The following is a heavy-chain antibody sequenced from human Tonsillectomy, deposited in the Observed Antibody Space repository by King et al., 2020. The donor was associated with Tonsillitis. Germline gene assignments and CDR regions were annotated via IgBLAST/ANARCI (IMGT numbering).Heavy chain of an antibody. CDR2: IRYDGTNK. D-gene: IGHD6-13*01. CDR3: AKKQGSSWYYFDY. Sequence: QLVQSGGGVVQPGGSLRLSCAASGFTFSGYGMHWVRQAPGKGLEWVAFIRYDGTNKYYAESVKGRVTISRDNSKNTLYLQMNSLRAEDTAVYYCAKKQGSSWYYFDYWGQGTLVTVSS. V-gene: IGHV3-30*02. CDR1: GFTFSGYG. J-gene: IGHJ4*02.